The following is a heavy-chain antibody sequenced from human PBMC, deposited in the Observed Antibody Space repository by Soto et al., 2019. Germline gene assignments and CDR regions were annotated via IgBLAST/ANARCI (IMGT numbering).Heavy chain of an antibody. CDR2: IIPIYATT. J-gene: IGHJ6*02. CDR1: GATFSTYA. Sequence: QVQLVQSGAEVKKPGSSVKVSCKASGATFSTYAITWVRQAPGQGLEWMGGIIPIYATTKYAQKFQGRVTLTADESTTTAYMELSSLTSDDTALYFCARGKIRGVMFGYYYGMDVWGQGTTVTVTS. D-gene: IGHD3-10*01. V-gene: IGHV1-69*01. CDR3: ARGKIRGVMFGYYYGMDV.